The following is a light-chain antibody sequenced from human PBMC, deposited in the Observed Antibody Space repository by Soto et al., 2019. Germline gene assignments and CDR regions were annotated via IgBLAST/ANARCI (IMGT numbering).Light chain of an antibody. CDR3: QQRSNWLWT. V-gene: IGKV3-11*01. CDR1: QSVSSR. Sequence: EIVLTQSPGTLSLSPGERATLSCRASQSVSSRLAWYQQKPGQAPRLLIYDASNRATGIPARFSGSGSGTDFTLTISSLEPEDFAVYYCQQRSNWLWTFGQGTKVDIK. CDR2: DAS. J-gene: IGKJ1*01.